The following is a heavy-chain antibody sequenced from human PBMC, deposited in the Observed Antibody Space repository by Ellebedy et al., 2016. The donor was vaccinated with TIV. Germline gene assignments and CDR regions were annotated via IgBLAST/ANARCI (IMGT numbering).Heavy chain of an antibody. V-gene: IGHV3-7*01. CDR2: IRQEGDVK. J-gene: IGHJ5*02. D-gene: IGHD3-16*01. CDR3: ARRGSYGDYAVQINSWSDT. Sequence: GESLKISCIASGFNFSSYWMTWVRQAPGKGLEWVANIRQEGDVKYYVDSVRGRFTVSRDNARSSLYLQMNNLRVEDTAVYYCARRGSYGDYAVQINSWSDTWGQGTLVTVSS. CDR1: GFNFSSYW.